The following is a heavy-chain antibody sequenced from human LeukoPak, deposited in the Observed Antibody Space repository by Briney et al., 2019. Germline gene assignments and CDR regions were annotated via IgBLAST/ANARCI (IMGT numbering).Heavy chain of an antibody. D-gene: IGHD5-24*01. CDR1: GGTFSSYA. V-gene: IGHV1-69*04. Sequence: SVKVSCKASGGTFSSYAISWVRQAPGQGLEWMGRIIPILGIANYAQKFQGRVTITADKSTSTAYMELSSLRSEDTAVYYCARDQGRDGQSGWGQGTLVTVSS. J-gene: IGHJ4*02. CDR2: IIPILGIA. CDR3: ARDQGRDGQSG.